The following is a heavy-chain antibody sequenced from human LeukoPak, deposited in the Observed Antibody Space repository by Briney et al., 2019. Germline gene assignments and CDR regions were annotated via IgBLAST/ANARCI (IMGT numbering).Heavy chain of an antibody. CDR1: GGSISSYY. CDR2: VYYSGST. V-gene: IGHV4-59*01. D-gene: IGHD3-3*01. J-gene: IGHJ3*02. CDR3: ASAIFVENAFDI. Sequence: SQTLSLTCTVSGGSISSYYWSWIRQPPGKGLEWIGYVYYSGSTHYNPSLKSRVTISVDTSKSQFSLRLSSVTAADTAVYYCASAIFVENAFDIWGQGTMVTVSS.